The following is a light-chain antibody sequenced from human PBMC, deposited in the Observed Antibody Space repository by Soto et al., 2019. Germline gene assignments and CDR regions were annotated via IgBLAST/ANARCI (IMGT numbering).Light chain of an antibody. CDR2: LGS. CDR1: QSLLHSNGYNY. Sequence: DIVMTQSPLSLPVTPGEPASISCRSSQSLLHSNGYNYLDWYLQKPGQSPQLLIYLGSNRASGVPDRLSGSGSGTDFTLKISRVEAGDVGVYYCMQALQTPPTFGQGTKLEIK. V-gene: IGKV2-28*01. CDR3: MQALQTPPT. J-gene: IGKJ2*01.